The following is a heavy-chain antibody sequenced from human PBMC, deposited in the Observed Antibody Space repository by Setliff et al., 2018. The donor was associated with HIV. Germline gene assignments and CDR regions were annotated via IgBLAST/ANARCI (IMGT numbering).Heavy chain of an antibody. V-gene: IGHV4-38-2*02. CDR1: GSSISSGYY. D-gene: IGHD5-12*01. CDR2: IYHSGST. Sequence: PSETLSLTCAVSGSSISSGYYWGWIRQPPGKGLEWIGTIYHSGSTYYNPSLKSRVTISVDTSKNKFSLKLSSVTAADTAVYYCAREGATINYNYYYMDVWGKGTSVTVSS. J-gene: IGHJ6*03. CDR3: AREGATINYNYYYMDV.